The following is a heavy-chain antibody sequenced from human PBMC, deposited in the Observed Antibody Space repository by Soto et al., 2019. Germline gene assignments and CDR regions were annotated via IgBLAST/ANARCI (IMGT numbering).Heavy chain of an antibody. Sequence: PGGSLRLSCAASGFTFSNYGMHRVRQAPGKGLESVAVIWYDGSNKYYADSVKGRFTISRDNSKNTLYLQMNSLRAEDTAVYYCARGQGGYCSGGSCRPYYYGMDVWGQGTTVTVSS. CDR3: ARGQGGYCSGGSCRPYYYGMDV. CDR1: GFTFSNYG. CDR2: IWYDGSNK. V-gene: IGHV3-33*01. D-gene: IGHD2-15*01. J-gene: IGHJ6*02.